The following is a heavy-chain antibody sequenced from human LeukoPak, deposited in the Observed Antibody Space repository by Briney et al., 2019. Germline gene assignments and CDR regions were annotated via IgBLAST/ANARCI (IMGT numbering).Heavy chain of an antibody. CDR3: AKDRHAPGRYCSSTTCFPFDP. CDR1: GFTFSSYA. Sequence: GGSLRLSCAASGFTFSSYAMSWVRQAPGKGLEWVSGISGSGGSTYYADSVKGRFTISRDNSKNTLYLQMNSLRAEDTAVYYGAKDRHAPGRYCSSTTCFPFDPWGQGTLVTVSS. V-gene: IGHV3-23*01. D-gene: IGHD2-2*01. CDR2: ISGSGGST. J-gene: IGHJ5*02.